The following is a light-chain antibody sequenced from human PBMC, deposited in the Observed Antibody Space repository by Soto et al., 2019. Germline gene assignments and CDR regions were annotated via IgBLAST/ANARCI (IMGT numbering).Light chain of an antibody. CDR3: CSYAVTFYV. Sequence: QSVLTEPRSVSGSPGQSVTISCTGPSIDVGGSNYVSWYKQHPGKALKLMIYDVSERPSGVPDRFSGSMSGNTASLTISGLQAEDEADYYCCSYAVTFYVFGTGTKVPVL. CDR1: SIDVGGSNY. V-gene: IGLV2-11*01. CDR2: DVS. J-gene: IGLJ1*01.